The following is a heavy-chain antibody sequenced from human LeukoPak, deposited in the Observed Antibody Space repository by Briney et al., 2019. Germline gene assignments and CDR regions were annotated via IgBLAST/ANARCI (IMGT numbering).Heavy chain of an antibody. D-gene: IGHD6-6*01. CDR1: GYTFTSYA. Sequence: ASVKVSCKASGYTFTSYAMHWVRQAPGQRLEWMGWSNAGNGNTKYSQEFQGRVTITRDTSASTAYMELSRLRSDDTAVYYCARGQQLVLAYYYYMDVWGKGTTVTVSS. CDR2: SNAGNGNT. CDR3: ARGQQLVLAYYYYMDV. V-gene: IGHV1-3*02. J-gene: IGHJ6*03.